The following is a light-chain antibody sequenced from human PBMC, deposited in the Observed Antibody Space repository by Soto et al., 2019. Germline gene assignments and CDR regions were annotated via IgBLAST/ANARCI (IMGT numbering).Light chain of an antibody. J-gene: IGLJ3*02. CDR3: GTWDSSLSAGV. CDR2: END. CDR1: SSNIGNNY. Sequence: QSVLTQPPSVSAAPGQKVSISCSGSSSNIGNNYVSWYQQLPGTAPKLLIYENDKRPPGIPDRISGSKSGKSATLDITGLQTGDEADYYCGTWDSSLSAGVFGGGTKVTVL. V-gene: IGLV1-51*02.